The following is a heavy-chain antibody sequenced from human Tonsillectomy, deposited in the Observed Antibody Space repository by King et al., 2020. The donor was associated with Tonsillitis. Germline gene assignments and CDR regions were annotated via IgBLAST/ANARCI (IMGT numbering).Heavy chain of an antibody. J-gene: IGHJ6*02. Sequence: VQLVESGGGLVQPGRSLRLSCAASGFTFDDYAMHWVRRGPGKGLEWVSTISWNSGTIGYAESVKGRFTISRENAKNSLYLQMNSLRAEDTALYYCSKEVCYYYYAMDVWGQGTTVTVSS. CDR3: SKEVCYYYYAMDV. CDR2: ISWNSGTI. D-gene: IGHD2-8*01. V-gene: IGHV3-9*01. CDR1: GFTFDDYA.